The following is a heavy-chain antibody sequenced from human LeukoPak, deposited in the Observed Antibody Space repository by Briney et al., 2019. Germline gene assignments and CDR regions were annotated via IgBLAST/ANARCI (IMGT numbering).Heavy chain of an antibody. V-gene: IGHV4-59*01. CDR2: IYYSGST. CDR1: GVSISSYY. J-gene: IGHJ5*02. Sequence: PSETLSLTCTVSGVSISSYYWSWIRQPPGKGLEWIGYIYYSGSTNYNPSLKSRVTISVDTSKNQFSLKLSSVTAADTAVYYCARADYSRGLDAWGQGTLVTVSS. CDR3: ARADYSRGLDA. D-gene: IGHD6-19*01.